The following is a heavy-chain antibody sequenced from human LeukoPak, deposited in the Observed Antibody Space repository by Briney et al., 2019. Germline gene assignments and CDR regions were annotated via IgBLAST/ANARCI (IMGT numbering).Heavy chain of an antibody. CDR2: ISGSGGST. Sequence: GGSLRLSCAASGFTFSSYAMSWVRQAPGKGLECVSAISGSGGSTYYADSVKGRFTISRDNSKNTLYLQMNSLRAEDTAVYYCAKDGAVAGTGTEIDYWGQGTLVTVSS. D-gene: IGHD6-19*01. CDR1: GFTFSSYA. CDR3: AKDGAVAGTGTEIDY. V-gene: IGHV3-23*01. J-gene: IGHJ4*02.